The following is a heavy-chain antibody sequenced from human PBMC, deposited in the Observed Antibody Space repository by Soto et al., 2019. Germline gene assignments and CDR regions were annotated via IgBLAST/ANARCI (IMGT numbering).Heavy chain of an antibody. CDR2: IYYSGST. Sequence: PSETLSLTCTVSGGSISSGDYYWSWIRQPPGKGLEWIGYIYYSGSTYYNPSLKSRVTISVDTSKNQFSLKLSSVTAADTAVYYCAREYGSGSHAIDYWGQETLLTVSS. V-gene: IGHV4-30-4*01. CDR1: GGSISSGDYY. D-gene: IGHD3-10*01. J-gene: IGHJ4*02. CDR3: AREYGSGSHAIDY.